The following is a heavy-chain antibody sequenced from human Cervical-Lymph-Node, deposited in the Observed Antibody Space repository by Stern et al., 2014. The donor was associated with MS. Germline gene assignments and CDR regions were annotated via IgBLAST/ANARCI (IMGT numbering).Heavy chain of an antibody. CDR1: RFSISDYA. Sequence: VQSGRSLRLSCAASRFSISDYAMHWVRQAPGKGLEGVATISYDGSSKRYADSVKGRFTISRDNLKNTVHVQMNSLRAEDTAVYYCTREDCSGGSCRGMDVWGQGTTVTVSS. D-gene: IGHD2-15*01. J-gene: IGHJ6*02. CDR3: TREDCSGGSCRGMDV. CDR2: ISYDGSSK. V-gene: IGHV3-30-3*01.